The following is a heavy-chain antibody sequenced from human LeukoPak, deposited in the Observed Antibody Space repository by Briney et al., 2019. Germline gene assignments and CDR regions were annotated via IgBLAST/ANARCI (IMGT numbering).Heavy chain of an antibody. CDR3: ARAVFLDY. Sequence: PGGSLRLSCAASGFTFSSYAMHWVRQALGKGLEWVAVISYDGSNKYYADSVKGRFTISRDNSKNTLYLQMNSLRAEDTAVYYCARAVFLDYWGQGTLVTVSS. CDR1: GFTFSSYA. CDR2: ISYDGSNK. V-gene: IGHV3-30*04. D-gene: IGHD1-14*01. J-gene: IGHJ4*02.